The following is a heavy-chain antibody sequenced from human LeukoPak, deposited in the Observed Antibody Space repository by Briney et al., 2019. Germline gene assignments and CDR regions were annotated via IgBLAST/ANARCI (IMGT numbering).Heavy chain of an antibody. CDR1: GGSFSGYY. V-gene: IGHV4-34*01. CDR2: INHSGSI. D-gene: IGHD2-2*01. Sequence: PSETLSLTCAVDGGSFSGYYWSWIRQPPGKGLEWIGEINHSGSINYNPSLKRRVTISVDTSKNQFSLKLSSVTAADTAVYYCARGPYIVVVPAARLINTRYFDYWGQGTLVTVSS. J-gene: IGHJ4*02. CDR3: ARGPYIVVVPAARLINTRYFDY.